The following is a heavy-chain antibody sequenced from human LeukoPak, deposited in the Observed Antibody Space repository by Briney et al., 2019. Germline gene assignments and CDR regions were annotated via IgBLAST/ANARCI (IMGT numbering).Heavy chain of an antibody. Sequence: SETLSLTCTVSGGSISSYYWSWIRQPAGKGLEWIGRIYTSGSTNYNPSLKSRVTMSVDTSKNQFSLKLSSVTAADTAVYYCAIVGILSTGDYFDPWGQGTLVTVSS. D-gene: IGHD5/OR15-5a*01. CDR3: AIVGILSTGDYFDP. V-gene: IGHV4-4*07. CDR2: IYTSGST. J-gene: IGHJ5*02. CDR1: GGSISSYY.